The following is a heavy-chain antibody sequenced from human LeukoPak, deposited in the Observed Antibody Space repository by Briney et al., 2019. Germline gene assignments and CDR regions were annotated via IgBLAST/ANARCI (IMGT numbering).Heavy chain of an antibody. CDR1: GDSLTSPDHY. D-gene: IGHD1-14*01. J-gene: IGHJ3*01. V-gene: IGHV4-39*01. CDR2: IHDTGRT. Sequence: ETSETLSLTCTVSGDSLTSPDHYWDWVRLPPGKGLEWVGAIHDTGRTYYSPSLKRRVTISVDTSKSQFSLDLRYATAADTAVYYCARRRHNLDSFVAWGRGTVVTVSS. CDR3: ARRRHNLDSFVA.